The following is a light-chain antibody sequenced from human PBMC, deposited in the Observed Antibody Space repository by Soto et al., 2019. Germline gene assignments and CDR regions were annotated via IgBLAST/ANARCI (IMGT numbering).Light chain of an antibody. V-gene: IGKV3-15*01. Sequence: EIVMTQSPATLSVSPGERATLSCRASQSFSSNLAWYQQKRGQAPRLLIYGASTRATGIPARFSGSGSGTEFSLTIRSLQSEDFAVYYCQQYNNWPRTFGQGTKVDIK. J-gene: IGKJ1*01. CDR3: QQYNNWPRT. CDR1: QSFSSN. CDR2: GAS.